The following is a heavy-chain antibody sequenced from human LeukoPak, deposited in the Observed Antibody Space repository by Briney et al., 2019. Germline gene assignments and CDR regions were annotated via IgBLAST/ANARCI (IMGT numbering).Heavy chain of an antibody. Sequence: PSETLSLTCAVYGGSFSGYYWSWIRQPPGKGLEWIGEINHSGSTNYNPSLKSRVTISVDTSKNQFSLKLSSVTAADTAVYSCARGEMGFWSGYYSFDYWGQGTLVTVSS. CDR3: ARGEMGFWSGYYSFDY. D-gene: IGHD3-3*01. CDR2: INHSGST. V-gene: IGHV4-34*01. CDR1: GGSFSGYY. J-gene: IGHJ4*02.